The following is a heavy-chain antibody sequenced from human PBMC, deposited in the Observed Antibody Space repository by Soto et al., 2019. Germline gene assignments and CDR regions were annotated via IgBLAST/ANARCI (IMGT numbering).Heavy chain of an antibody. J-gene: IGHJ4*02. D-gene: IGHD2-15*01. V-gene: IGHV4-34*01. CDR3: ARGLEVVVVAATPEFDY. CDR2: INHSGST. Sequence: LSLTCAVYGGSFSGYYWSWIRQPPGKGLEWIGEINHSGSTNYNPSLKSRVTISVDTSKNQFSLKLSSVTAADTAVYYCARGLEVVVVAATPEFDYWGQGTLVTVSS. CDR1: GGSFSGYY.